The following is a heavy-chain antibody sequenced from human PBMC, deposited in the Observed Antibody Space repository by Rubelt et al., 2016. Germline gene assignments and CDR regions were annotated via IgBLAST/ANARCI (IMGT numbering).Heavy chain of an antibody. D-gene: IGHD6-19*01. Sequence: EVQLVESGGTLVKPGGSLRLSCAASEFSFSSSSMNWVRQAPGKGLEWVSSISSSSSYIYYADSVKGRFTISRDNAKNSLYLQMNSLRVEETAVYHGASRSSGANSAFDRWGQGTQVTVSS. CDR1: EFSFSSSS. V-gene: IGHV3-21*01. J-gene: IGHJ5*02. CDR3: ASRSSGANSAFDR. CDR2: ISSSSSYI.